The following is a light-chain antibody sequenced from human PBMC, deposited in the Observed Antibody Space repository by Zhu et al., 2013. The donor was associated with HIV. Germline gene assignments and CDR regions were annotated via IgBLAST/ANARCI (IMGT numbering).Light chain of an antibody. CDR1: QSVRST. Sequence: EIMLTQSPATLSLSPGERVTLSCRASQSVRSTCLAWYQQKPGQSPRLLIYGASTRATGIPVRFSGSGSGTEFTLTVSSLQSEDSALYYCHQSSEWPPTFGPGTKLEI. V-gene: IGKV3-15*01. CDR3: HQSSEWPPT. CDR2: GAS. J-gene: IGKJ2*01.